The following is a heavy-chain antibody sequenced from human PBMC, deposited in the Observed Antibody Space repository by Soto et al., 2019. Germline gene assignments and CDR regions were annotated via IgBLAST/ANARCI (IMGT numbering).Heavy chain of an antibody. Sequence: ASVKVSCKASGYTFTNYGIHWLRQAPGQRLEWIGWINPDNGKTKDSQDFQGRVTITRDTSATTAYMESSYLGSEDTAVYYCARGVRAVAETVYDAFDIWGQGTLVTVSS. V-gene: IGHV1-3*01. CDR2: INPDNGKT. J-gene: IGHJ3*02. D-gene: IGHD6-19*01. CDR3: ARGVRAVAETVYDAFDI. CDR1: GYTFTNYG.